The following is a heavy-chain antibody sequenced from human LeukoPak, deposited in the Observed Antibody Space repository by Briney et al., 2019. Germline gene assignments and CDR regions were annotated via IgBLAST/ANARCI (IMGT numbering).Heavy chain of an antibody. V-gene: IGHV4-59*13. Sequence: PSETLSLTCTVSGGSISSYYWSWIRQPPGKGLEWIGYIHYSGSTNYNPSLKSRVTISVDTSKNQFSLKLGSVTAADTAVYYCAGSPYRNNLYYCGHGTLVIVSS. J-gene: IGHJ4*01. CDR3: AGSPYRNNLYY. CDR1: GGSISSYY. CDR2: IHYSGST. D-gene: IGHD4-11*01.